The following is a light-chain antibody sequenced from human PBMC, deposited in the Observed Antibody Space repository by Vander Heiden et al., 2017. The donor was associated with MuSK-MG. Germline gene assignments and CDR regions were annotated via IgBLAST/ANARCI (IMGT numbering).Light chain of an antibody. Sequence: QSDLTQPASVSGSPGQSIPISCTGSSSDVGGHNFVSWYQQHSGNAPTLMIYEVRNRPSGVSSRFSGSKSGNTASLTISGLQAEDEADYYCISYTTSTTWVFGGGTKLTVL. CDR2: EVR. J-gene: IGLJ3*02. CDR3: ISYTTSTTWV. CDR1: SSDVGGHNF. V-gene: IGLV2-14*01.